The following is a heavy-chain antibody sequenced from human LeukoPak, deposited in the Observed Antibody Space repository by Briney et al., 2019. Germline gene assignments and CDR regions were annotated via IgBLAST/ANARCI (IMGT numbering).Heavy chain of an antibody. CDR3: ARVRIAAGYYYYYMDV. V-gene: IGHV4-38-2*02. D-gene: IGHD6-13*01. CDR2: IYHSGST. J-gene: IGHJ6*03. CDR1: GYSISSGYY. Sequence: SETLSLTCTVSGYSISSGYYWSWIRQPPGKGLGWIGYIYHSGSTYYNPSLKSRVTISVDRSKNQFSLKLSSVTAADTAVYYCARVRIAAGYYYYYMDVWGKGTTVTVSS.